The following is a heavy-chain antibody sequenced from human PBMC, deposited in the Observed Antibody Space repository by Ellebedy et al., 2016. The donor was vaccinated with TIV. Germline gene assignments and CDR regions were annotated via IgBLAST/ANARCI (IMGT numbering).Heavy chain of an antibody. D-gene: IGHD1-14*01. J-gene: IGHJ4*02. Sequence: PGGSLRLSCAASGFTVSNNYMSWVRQAPGKGLEWVSVFYSGARTYYADSAKGRFTISRDNSKRTLYLQMNRLRAEDTAVYYCAREEPIIIKTAFDCWGQGTLVTVSS. V-gene: IGHV3-66*02. CDR3: AREEPIIIKTAFDC. CDR1: GFTVSNNY. CDR2: FYSGART.